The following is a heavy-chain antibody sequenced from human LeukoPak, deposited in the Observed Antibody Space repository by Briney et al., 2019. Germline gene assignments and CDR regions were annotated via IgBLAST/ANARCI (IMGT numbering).Heavy chain of an antibody. J-gene: IGHJ4*02. CDR2: INSDGSST. D-gene: IGHD2-15*01. CDR3: TRGYCSGGSCHIPFDY. CDR1: GFTFSDYW. V-gene: IGHV3-74*01. Sequence: QPGGSLRLSCAASGFTFSDYWMHWVRRAPGKGLVWVSRINSDGSSTSYADSVKGRFTISRDNGKSTLYLQMNSLRAEDTSVYYCTRGYCSGGSCHIPFDYWGQGTLVAVSS.